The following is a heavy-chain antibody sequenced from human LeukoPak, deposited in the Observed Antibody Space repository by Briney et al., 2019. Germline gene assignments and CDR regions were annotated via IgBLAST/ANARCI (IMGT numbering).Heavy chain of an antibody. CDR3: ARGTYYYDSSGYQYYYYYYIDV. Sequence: PSETLSLTCAVYGGSFSGYYWSWIRQPPGKGLEWIGEINHSGSTNYNPSLKSRVTISVDTSKNQFSLKLSSVTAADTAVYYCARGTYYYDSSGYQYYYYYYIDVWGKGTTVTVSS. CDR1: GGSFSGYY. D-gene: IGHD3-22*01. CDR2: INHSGST. V-gene: IGHV4-34*01. J-gene: IGHJ6*03.